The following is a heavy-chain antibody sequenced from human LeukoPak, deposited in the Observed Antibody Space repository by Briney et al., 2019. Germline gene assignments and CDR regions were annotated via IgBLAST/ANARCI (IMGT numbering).Heavy chain of an antibody. CDR3: ARDPDHYDSSGYSYYFDY. V-gene: IGHV6-1*01. Sequence: SGPGLVKPSQTLSLTCAISGDSVSSNSAAWNWIRQSPSRGLEWLGRTYYRSEWYNDYAVSVKSRITINPDTSKNQFSLQLNSVTPEDTAVYYCARDPDHYDSSGYSYYFDYWGQGTLVTVSS. J-gene: IGHJ4*02. CDR1: GDSVSSNSAA. CDR2: TYYRSEWYN. D-gene: IGHD3-22*01.